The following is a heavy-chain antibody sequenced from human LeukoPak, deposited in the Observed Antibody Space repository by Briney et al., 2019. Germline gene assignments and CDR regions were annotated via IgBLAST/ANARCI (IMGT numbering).Heavy chain of an antibody. V-gene: IGHV3-30*18. CDR2: TSYDGTDT. D-gene: IGHD5-24*01. Sequence: PGGSLRLSCAASGFTLSSYGIHWVRQAPGKGLGWVALTSYDGTDTYYADSVKGQFTISRDNTKNTLSLQMNSLRPEDTAVYYCAKERSWQQYYFGSWGQGTLVTVSS. J-gene: IGHJ4*02. CDR3: AKERSWQQYYFGS. CDR1: GFTLSSYG.